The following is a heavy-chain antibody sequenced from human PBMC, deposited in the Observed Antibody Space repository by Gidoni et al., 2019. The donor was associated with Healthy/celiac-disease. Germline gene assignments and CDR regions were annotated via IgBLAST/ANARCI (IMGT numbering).Heavy chain of an antibody. CDR2: IYYSGST. J-gene: IGHJ1*01. CDR1: GGSISRGGYY. D-gene: IGHD3-10*01. Sequence: QVQLQESGLGLVTPSQTLYLPCTVSGGSISRGGYYWSWIRQHPGKGLEWIGYIYYSGSTYYNPSLKSRVTISVDTSKNQFSLKLSSVTAADTAVYYCASMVRGAEYFQHWGQGTLVTVSS. CDR3: ASMVRGAEYFQH. V-gene: IGHV4-31*03.